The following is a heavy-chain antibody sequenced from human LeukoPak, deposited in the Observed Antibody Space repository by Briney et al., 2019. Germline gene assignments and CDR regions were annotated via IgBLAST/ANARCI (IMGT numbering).Heavy chain of an antibody. CDR2: IYHSETT. Sequence: SGTLSLTCAVSGDSISSYSWWNWVRQPPGKGLEWIGEIYHSETTNYNPSLKSRVTISVDTSKNQFSLKLSSVTAADTAVYYCARSGYDYDAFDIWGQGTMVTVSS. CDR3: ARSGYDYDAFDI. V-gene: IGHV4-4*02. J-gene: IGHJ3*02. CDR1: GDSISSYSW. D-gene: IGHD5-12*01.